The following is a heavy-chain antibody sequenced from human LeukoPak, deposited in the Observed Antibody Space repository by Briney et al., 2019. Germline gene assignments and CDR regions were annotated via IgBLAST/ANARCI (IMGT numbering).Heavy chain of an antibody. Sequence: SETLSLTCTVSGGSISSYHWSWNRQPPGKGLEWIGYTHYSGSTTYNPSLRSRVTVSLDKYNNQFSLRLTSVTAADTAVYYCARVASKGGMDVWGQGTTVTVSS. CDR3: ARVASKGGMDV. CDR2: THYSGST. D-gene: IGHD5/OR15-5a*01. J-gene: IGHJ6*02. CDR1: GGSISSYH. V-gene: IGHV4-59*01.